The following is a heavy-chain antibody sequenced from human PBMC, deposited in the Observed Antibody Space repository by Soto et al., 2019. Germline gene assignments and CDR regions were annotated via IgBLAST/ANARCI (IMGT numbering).Heavy chain of an antibody. J-gene: IGHJ4*02. D-gene: IGHD5-12*01. CDR2: IFSSGST. Sequence: SETLSLTCTVSGGSINTFYWSWVRQPAGKGLEWIGRIFSSGSTSFNPSLESRVAMSVDTSKNHFSLNLSPVTAADMAVYYCAREGSHSAYNFAHGIQLWSFDFWGQGALVTVSS. CDR1: GGSINTFY. CDR3: AREGSHSAYNFAHGIQLWSFDF. V-gene: IGHV4-4*07.